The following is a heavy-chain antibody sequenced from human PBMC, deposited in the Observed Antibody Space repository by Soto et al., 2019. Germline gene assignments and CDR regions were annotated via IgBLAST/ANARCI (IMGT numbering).Heavy chain of an antibody. Sequence: GGSLRLSCAASGFTFSSYSMNWVRQAPGKGLEWVSSISSSSSYIYYADSVKGRFTISRDNAKNSLYLQMNSLRAEDTAVYYCARELYYYDSSGYPYPAFDIWGQGTMVTVSS. CDR3: ARELYYYDSSGYPYPAFDI. CDR2: ISSSSSYI. V-gene: IGHV3-21*01. CDR1: GFTFSSYS. J-gene: IGHJ3*02. D-gene: IGHD3-22*01.